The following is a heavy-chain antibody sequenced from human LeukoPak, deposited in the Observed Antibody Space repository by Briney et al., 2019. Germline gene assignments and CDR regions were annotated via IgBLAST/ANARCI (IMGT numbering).Heavy chain of an antibody. Sequence: GESLKISCKGSGYSFTSYWIGWVRQMPGKGLEWMGIIYPGDSDTRYSPSFQGQVTISADKSISTAYLQWSSLKASDTAMYYCARHGGEGGGYNSRGDAFDIWGQGTMVTVSS. V-gene: IGHV5-51*01. CDR2: IYPGDSDT. J-gene: IGHJ3*02. D-gene: IGHD5-24*01. CDR1: GYSFTSYW. CDR3: ARHGGEGGGYNSRGDAFDI.